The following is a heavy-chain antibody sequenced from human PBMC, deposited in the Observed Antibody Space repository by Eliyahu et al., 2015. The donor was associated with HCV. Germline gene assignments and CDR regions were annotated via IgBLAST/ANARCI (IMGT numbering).Heavy chain of an antibody. CDR2: IYYSGST. D-gene: IGHD3-16*01. V-gene: IGHV4-39*01. Sequence: QLQLQESGPGLVKPSETLSLTCTVSGGSISISXYYXGWIRQPPGKGLEWIGSIYYSGSTYYNPSLKSRVTTSVDTSKNQFSLKLSSVTAADTAVYYCARTWAKGMDVWGQGTTVTVSS. CDR1: GGSISISXYY. CDR3: ARTWAKGMDV. J-gene: IGHJ6*02.